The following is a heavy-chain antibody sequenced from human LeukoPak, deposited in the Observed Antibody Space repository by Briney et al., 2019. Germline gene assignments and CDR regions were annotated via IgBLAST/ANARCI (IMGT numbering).Heavy chain of an antibody. CDR2: IKQDGSEK. D-gene: IGHD6-19*01. J-gene: IGHJ4*02. Sequence: GGSLRLSCEDSGFSFSTYWMSWVRQAPGKGLEWVANIKQDGSEKYYVDSVKGRFTISRDNAKNSLYLQMNSLRAEDTAVYYCARGAGTFDYWGQGTLVTVSS. V-gene: IGHV3-7*03. CDR3: ARGAGTFDY. CDR1: GFSFSTYW.